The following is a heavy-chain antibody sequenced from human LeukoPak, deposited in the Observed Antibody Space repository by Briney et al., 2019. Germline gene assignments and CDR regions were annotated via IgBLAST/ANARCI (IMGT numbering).Heavy chain of an antibody. Sequence: ASVKVSCKASGYTFTGYYMHWVRQAPGQGLEWMGWINPNGGGTNYAQKFQGWVTMTRDTSISTAYMELSRLRSDDTAVYYCARDLDGSGSYIGYWGQGTLVTVSS. V-gene: IGHV1-2*04. J-gene: IGHJ4*02. CDR2: INPNGGGT. D-gene: IGHD3-10*01. CDR1: GYTFTGYY. CDR3: ARDLDGSGSYIGY.